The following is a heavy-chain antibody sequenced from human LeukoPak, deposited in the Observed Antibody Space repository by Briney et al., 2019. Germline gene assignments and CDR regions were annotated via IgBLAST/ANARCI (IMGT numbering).Heavy chain of an antibody. CDR1: GFTFSSYW. Sequence: GGSLRLSCVASGFTFSSYWMTWVRQAPGKGLEWLANIKEDGSIQYYLDSVRGRFTISRDNAKTSVYLQLNSLRADDTAVYYCARDVWTGVDASDYWGQGTLVTVSS. CDR3: ARDVWTGVDASDY. D-gene: IGHD2-8*01. CDR2: IKEDGSIQ. J-gene: IGHJ4*02. V-gene: IGHV3-7*01.